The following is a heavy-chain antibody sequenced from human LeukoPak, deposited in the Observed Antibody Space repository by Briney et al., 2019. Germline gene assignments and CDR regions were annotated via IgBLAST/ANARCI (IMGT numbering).Heavy chain of an antibody. CDR2: INHSGST. Sequence: SETLSLTCAVYGGSFSGYYWSWIRQPPGKGLEWIGEINHSGSTNYNPSLKSRVTISVDTSKNQFSLKLSSVTAADTAVYYCARHVPTALDAFDIWGQGTMVTVSS. CDR1: GGSFSGYY. D-gene: IGHD4-11*01. CDR3: ARHVPTALDAFDI. J-gene: IGHJ3*02. V-gene: IGHV4-34*01.